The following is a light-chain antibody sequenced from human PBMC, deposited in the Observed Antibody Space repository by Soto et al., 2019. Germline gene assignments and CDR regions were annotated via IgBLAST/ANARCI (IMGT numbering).Light chain of an antibody. CDR2: DVS. CDR3: SSYTSSSTVV. Sequence: QSALTQPASVSGSPGQSITISCTGTSSDVGGYNYVSWYQQHPGKAPKLMIYDVSNRPSGVSNNFSGSRSGNTASLTISGLQAEDEADYYCSSYTSSSTVVFGGGIKVTVL. CDR1: SSDVGGYNY. V-gene: IGLV2-14*01. J-gene: IGLJ2*01.